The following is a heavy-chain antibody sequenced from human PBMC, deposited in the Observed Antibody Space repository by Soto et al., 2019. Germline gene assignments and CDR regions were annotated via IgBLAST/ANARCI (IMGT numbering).Heavy chain of an antibody. V-gene: IGHV4-39*01. CDR1: GGSISSSSYY. D-gene: IGHD3-22*01. J-gene: IGHJ3*02. Sequence: TLSLTCTVSGGSISSSSYYWGWIRQPPGKGLDWIGSIYYSGSTYYNPSLKSRVTISVDTSKNQFSLKLSSVTAADTAVYYCARLKWTYYYDSSGYLNAFDIWGQGTMVTVSS. CDR3: ARLKWTYYYDSSGYLNAFDI. CDR2: IYYSGST.